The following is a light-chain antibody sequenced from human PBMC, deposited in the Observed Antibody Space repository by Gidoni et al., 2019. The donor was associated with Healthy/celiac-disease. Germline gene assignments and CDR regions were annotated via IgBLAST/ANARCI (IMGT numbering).Light chain of an antibody. V-gene: IGKV4-1*01. CDR2: WAS. J-gene: IGKJ2*01. CDR3: QQYYSIFYT. CDR1: QSVLYSSNNKNY. Sequence: DIVMTQSPDSLAVSLGERATINCKSSQSVLYSSNNKNYLAWYQQKPGQPPKLLIYWASTRESGVPDRFSGSGSGTDFTLTISSLQAEDVAVYYCQQYYSIFYTFGQXTKLEIK.